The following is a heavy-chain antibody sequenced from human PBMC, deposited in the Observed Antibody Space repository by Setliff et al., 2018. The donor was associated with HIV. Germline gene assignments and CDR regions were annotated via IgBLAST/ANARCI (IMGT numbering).Heavy chain of an antibody. V-gene: IGHV3-66*02. CDR2: IYSGGST. CDR1: GGSISSSSYY. J-gene: IGHJ6*03. CDR3: ARGYYMDV. Sequence: PSETLSLTCTVSGGSISSSSYYWGWIRQAPGKGLEWVSVIYSGGSTYYADSVKGRFTISRDNSKNTLYLQMNSLRGEDTAVYYCARGYYMDVWGKGTTVTVSS.